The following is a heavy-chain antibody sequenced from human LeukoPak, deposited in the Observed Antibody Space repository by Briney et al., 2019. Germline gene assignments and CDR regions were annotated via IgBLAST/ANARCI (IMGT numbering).Heavy chain of an antibody. J-gene: IGHJ6*03. V-gene: IGHV4-59*01. D-gene: IGHD6-13*01. CDR3: ARTTEAHSWRTRYYDYYMDV. CDR2: IYYSGST. CDR1: GGSINSYY. Sequence: SETLSLTCTVSGGSINSYYWSWIRQPPGKGLEWIGYIYYSGSTNYNPSLKSRVTISVDTSKNQFSLKLSSVTAADTAVYYCARTTEAHSWRTRYYDYYMDVWGKGTTVTVSS.